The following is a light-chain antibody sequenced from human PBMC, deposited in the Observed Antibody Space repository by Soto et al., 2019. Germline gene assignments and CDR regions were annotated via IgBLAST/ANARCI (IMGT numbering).Light chain of an antibody. CDR2: EVS. V-gene: IGLV2-14*01. CDR3: SSYTSRSTWV. CDR1: SSDVGGYNY. J-gene: IGLJ3*02. Sequence: QSALTQPASVSGSPGQSITISCTGTSSDVGGYNYVSWYQQHPGKAPKLMIYEVSNRPSGVDNRFSGSKSGNAASLTISGLQAEDEADYYCSSYTSRSTWVFGGGTKLTVL.